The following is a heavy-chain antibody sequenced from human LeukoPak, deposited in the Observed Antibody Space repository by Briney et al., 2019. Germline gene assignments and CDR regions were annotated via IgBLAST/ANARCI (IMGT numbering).Heavy chain of an antibody. Sequence: PSETLSLTCAVYGGSFSGYYWSWIRQPPGKGPEWIGEINHSGSTNYNPSLKSRVTISVDTSKNQFSLKLSSVTAADTAVYYCARGMTTVSSDYWGQGTLVAVSS. V-gene: IGHV4-34*01. CDR2: INHSGST. D-gene: IGHD4-17*01. CDR1: GGSFSGYY. CDR3: ARGMTTVSSDY. J-gene: IGHJ4*02.